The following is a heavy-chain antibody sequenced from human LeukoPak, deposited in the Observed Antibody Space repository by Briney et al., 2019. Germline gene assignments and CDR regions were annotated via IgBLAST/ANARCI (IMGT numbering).Heavy chain of an antibody. J-gene: IGHJ6*02. CDR2: ISGSGGST. CDR3: AKHLVPVPAPLFYYGMDV. D-gene: IGHD2-2*01. V-gene: IGHV3-23*01. CDR1: GFTFSSYA. Sequence: GGSLRLSSAASGFTFSSYAMSWVRQAPGKGLEWVSAISGSGGSTYYADSVKGRFTISRDNSKNTLYLQMNSLRAEDTAVYYCAKHLVPVPAPLFYYGMDVWGQGTTVTVSS.